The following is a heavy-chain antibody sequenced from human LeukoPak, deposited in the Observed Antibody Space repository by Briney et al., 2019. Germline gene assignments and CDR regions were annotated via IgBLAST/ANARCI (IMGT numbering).Heavy chain of an antibody. CDR2: IIPIFGTA. J-gene: IGHJ6*03. CDR3: ARSAGGVTISGVIPQFDYYYYYYMDV. CDR1: GGTFSTYA. D-gene: IGHD3-3*01. V-gene: IGHV1-69*01. Sequence: GASVTVSCKASGGTFSTYAISWVRQAPGQGLEWMGGIIPIFGTANYAQKFQGRVTITADESTSTAYMELSSLRSEDTAVYYCARSAGGVTISGVIPQFDYYYYYYMDVWGKGTTVTVSS.